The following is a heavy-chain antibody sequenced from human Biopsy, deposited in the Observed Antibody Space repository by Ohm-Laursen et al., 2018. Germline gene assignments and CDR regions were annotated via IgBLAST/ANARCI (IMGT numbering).Heavy chain of an antibody. Sequence: TLSLTCGVSGFSISSGFHWAWIRQPPGQGLERIGFIYRTGTTTYNPSFKSRVAMAVDTSKNQFSLTLNSVTAADTAVYYCARMKGRGYFDYWGQGTLVIVSS. J-gene: IGHJ4*02. CDR1: GFSISSGFH. CDR2: IYRTGTT. D-gene: IGHD2-15*01. V-gene: IGHV4-38-2*01. CDR3: ARMKGRGYFDY.